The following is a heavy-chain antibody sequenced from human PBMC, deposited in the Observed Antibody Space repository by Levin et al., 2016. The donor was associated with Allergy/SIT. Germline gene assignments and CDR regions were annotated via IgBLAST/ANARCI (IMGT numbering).Heavy chain of an antibody. V-gene: IGHV3-30*18. D-gene: IGHD2-21*02. Sequence: WIRQPPGKGLEWVAVISYDGSNKYYADSVKGRFTISRDNSKNTLYLQMNSLRAEDTAVYYCAKAGLPNYYYYYYMDVWGKGTTVTVSS. J-gene: IGHJ6*03. CDR3: AKAGLPNYYYYYYMDV. CDR2: ISYDGSNK.